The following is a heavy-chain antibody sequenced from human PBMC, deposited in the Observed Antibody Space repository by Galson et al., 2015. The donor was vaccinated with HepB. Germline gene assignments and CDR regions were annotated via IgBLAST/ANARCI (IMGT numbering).Heavy chain of an antibody. CDR2: ISSSSSTI. D-gene: IGHD2-15*01. CDR3: AGEDIVVVVAATPWFDP. CDR1: GFTFSSYS. Sequence: SLRLSCAASGFTFSSYSMNWVRQAPGKGLEWVSYISSSSSTIYYADSVKGRFTISRDNAKNSLYLQMNSLRAEDTAVYYCAGEDIVVVVAATPWFDPWGQGTLVTVSS. J-gene: IGHJ5*02. V-gene: IGHV3-48*01.